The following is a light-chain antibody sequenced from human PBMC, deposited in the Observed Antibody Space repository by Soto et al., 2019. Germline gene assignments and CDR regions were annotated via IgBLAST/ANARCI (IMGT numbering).Light chain of an antibody. J-gene: IGLJ3*02. CDR2: DDS. CDR3: CSFAGSSTW. Sequence: QSVLTQPASVSGSPGQSITISCTGTSSDVGTYKPVSWYQQHPGKAPKVIIYDDSKRPSGVSNRFSGSKSGNTASLTISGLQAEDEADYYCCSFAGSSTWFGGGSKVTV. V-gene: IGLV2-23*01. CDR1: SSDVGTYKP.